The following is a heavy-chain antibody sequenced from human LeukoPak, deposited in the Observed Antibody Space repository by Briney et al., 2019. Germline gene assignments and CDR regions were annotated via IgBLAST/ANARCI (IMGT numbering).Heavy chain of an antibody. CDR3: ARRVGVALDS. CDR2: ISSGSSYT. Sequence: GGSLRLSCAVSGFTFSDFNMSWIRQAPGKGLEWVSYISSGSSYTNYADSVKGRFTISRDNAKNSLYLQMDSLRAEDTAVYYCARRVGVALDSWGQGTLVTVSS. CDR1: GFTFSDFN. J-gene: IGHJ4*02. V-gene: IGHV3-11*03. D-gene: IGHD2-15*01.